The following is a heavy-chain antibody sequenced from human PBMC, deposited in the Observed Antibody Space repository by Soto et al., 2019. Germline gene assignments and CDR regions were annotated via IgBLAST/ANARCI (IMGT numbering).Heavy chain of an antibody. CDR3: ARGLRGYSYGHFDY. Sequence: QVQLQESGPELVKPSQTLSLTCTVSGGYISSGGYYWSWIRQHPGKGLEWIGYIYYSGSTYYNPSLKSRVTISVDTSKHQFSLKLSSVTAADTAVYYCARGLRGYSYGHFDYWGQGTLVTVSS. D-gene: IGHD5-18*01. CDR1: GGYISSGGYY. CDR2: IYYSGST. V-gene: IGHV4-31*03. J-gene: IGHJ4*02.